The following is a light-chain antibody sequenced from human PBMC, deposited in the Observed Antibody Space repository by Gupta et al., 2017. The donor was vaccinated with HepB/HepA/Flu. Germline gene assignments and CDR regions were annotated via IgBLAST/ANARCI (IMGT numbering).Light chain of an antibody. V-gene: IGKV4-1*01. Sequence: DIVVTKSPHSMAVSLGEGAPTNCKSSQSVLYSSNNKNYIAWYQQKPGPPPKLLFYWASTRESGVPDRFSGSGSGTDFTLTISSLQAEDVAVYYCQQYYSVTKTFGQGTKVEIK. CDR1: QSVLYSSNNKNY. CDR3: QQYYSVTKT. CDR2: WAS. J-gene: IGKJ1*01.